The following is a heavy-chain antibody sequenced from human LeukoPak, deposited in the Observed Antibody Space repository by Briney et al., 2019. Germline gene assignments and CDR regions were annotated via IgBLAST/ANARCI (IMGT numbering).Heavy chain of an antibody. D-gene: IGHD6-13*01. CDR1: GSTFSNYA. CDR2: ISGSGLIT. J-gene: IGHJ4*02. V-gene: IGHV3-23*01. Sequence: GGSLRLSCVASGSTFSNYAMSWVRLAPGRGLEWVSVISGSGLITFYADSVKGRLTISRDNSKNTLYLQMSSLRAEDTAVYYCAKEQLEQSRDNYFDYWGQGTLVTVSS. CDR3: AKEQLEQSRDNYFDY.